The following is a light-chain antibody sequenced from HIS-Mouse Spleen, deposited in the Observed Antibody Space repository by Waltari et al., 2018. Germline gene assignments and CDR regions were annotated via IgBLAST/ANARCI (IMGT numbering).Light chain of an antibody. Sequence: DIVMTQSPDSLAVSLGERATINCKSSQSVLYSSNNKNYLAWYQQKPGQPPKLLIYWASTRESGVHDRFSGSGSGTDFTLTISSLKAEDVAVYYCQQYYSTPLTFGGGTKVEIK. V-gene: IGKV4-1*01. J-gene: IGKJ4*01. CDR2: WAS. CDR1: QSVLYSSNNKNY. CDR3: QQYYSTPLT.